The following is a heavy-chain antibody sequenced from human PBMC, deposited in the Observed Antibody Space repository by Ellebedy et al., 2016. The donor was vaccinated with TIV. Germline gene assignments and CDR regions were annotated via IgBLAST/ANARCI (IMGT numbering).Heavy chain of an antibody. CDR1: GYTLMSYG. V-gene: IGHV1-18*01. J-gene: IGHJ4*02. Sequence: AASVKVSCKASGYTLMSYGICWVRQAHGQGLEWMGWVSPYDGNTNYAQKLQGRVTMTTDTSTSTAYMELRSLRSDDTAVYYCARDIMVRGVKGYFDYWGQGTLVTVSS. D-gene: IGHD3-10*01. CDR3: ARDIMVRGVKGYFDY. CDR2: VSPYDGNT.